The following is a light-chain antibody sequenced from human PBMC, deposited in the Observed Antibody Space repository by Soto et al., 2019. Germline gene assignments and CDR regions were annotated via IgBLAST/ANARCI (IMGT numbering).Light chain of an antibody. CDR1: QSVSSN. J-gene: IGKJ5*01. CDR2: GAS. Sequence: EIVMTQSPATLSVSPGERATLSCRASQSVSSNLAWYQQKPGQAPRLLIYGASTRATGIPARFSGSGSGTEFTLIISSRQSEDFAVFYCQQYNNWRPITFGQGTRLEIK. V-gene: IGKV3-15*01. CDR3: QQYNNWRPIT.